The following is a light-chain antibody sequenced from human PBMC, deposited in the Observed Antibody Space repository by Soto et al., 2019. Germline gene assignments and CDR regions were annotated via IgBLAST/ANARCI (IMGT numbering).Light chain of an antibody. V-gene: IGKV1-5*01. Sequence: DIQMTQSPSTLSASVGDRVIITCRASQSISSWLAWYQQKPGKAPKLLIYDASSLESGVPSRFSGSGSGTEFTLTISSLQPDHFATYYCQQYNSYPWTFGQGTKVDIK. CDR2: DAS. CDR3: QQYNSYPWT. CDR1: QSISSW. J-gene: IGKJ1*01.